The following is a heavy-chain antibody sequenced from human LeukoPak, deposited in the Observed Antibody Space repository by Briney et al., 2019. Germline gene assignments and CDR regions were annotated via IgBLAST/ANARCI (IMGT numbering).Heavy chain of an antibody. CDR3: ARDDCRDGHNFCPYGG. D-gene: IGHD5-24*01. CDR1: GFTVSSNY. Sequence: QSGGSLRLSCAASGFTVSSNYMSWVRQAPGKGLEWVSVIYSGGATYYASSVTGRFTISRDNSKNTLYLQMDSLRAEDTAVYYCARDDCRDGHNFCPYGGWGQGTLVTVSS. CDR2: IYSGGAT. J-gene: IGHJ4*02. V-gene: IGHV3-66*02.